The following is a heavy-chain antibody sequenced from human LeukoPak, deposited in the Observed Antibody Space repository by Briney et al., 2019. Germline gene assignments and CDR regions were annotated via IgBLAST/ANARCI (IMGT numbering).Heavy chain of an antibody. J-gene: IGHJ5*02. CDR2: IYYSGST. V-gene: IGHV4-59*01. CDR3: ARLHFSSSWYKFDP. D-gene: IGHD6-13*01. Sequence: SETLSLTCTVSGGSISSYYWSWIRQPPGKGLEWFGYIYYSGSTNYNPSLKSRVTISVDTSKNQFSLKLSSVTAADTAVYYCARLHFSSSWYKFDPWGQGALVTVSS. CDR1: GGSISSYY.